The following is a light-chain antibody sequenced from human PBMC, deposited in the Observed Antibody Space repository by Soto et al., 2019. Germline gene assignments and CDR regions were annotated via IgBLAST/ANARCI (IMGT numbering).Light chain of an antibody. CDR1: QSVSSY. CDR3: QESYTTYAVT. J-gene: IGKJ4*01. Sequence: EIVLTQSPATLSLSPGERATLSCRASQSVSSYLAWYQQKPGQAPRLLIYDASNRATGIPARFSGSGSGTDFTLTISSLEPEDFATYFCQESYTTYAVTFGGGTKVEIK. V-gene: IGKV3-11*01. CDR2: DAS.